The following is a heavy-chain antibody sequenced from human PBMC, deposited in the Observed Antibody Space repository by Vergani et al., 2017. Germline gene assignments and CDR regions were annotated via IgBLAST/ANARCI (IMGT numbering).Heavy chain of an antibody. V-gene: IGHV1-2*02. J-gene: IGHJ6*03. CDR3: ARDSSTIFGVVDYYYYMDV. CDR2: INPNSGCT. D-gene: IGHD3-3*01. Sequence: QVQLVQSGAEVKKPGASVKVSCKASGYTFTGYYMHWVRQAPGQGLEWMGWINPNSGCTNYAQKFQGKVTMTRDTSISTAYMELSRLRSDDTAVHYCARDSSTIFGVVDYYYYMDVWGKGTTVTVSS. CDR1: GYTFTGYY.